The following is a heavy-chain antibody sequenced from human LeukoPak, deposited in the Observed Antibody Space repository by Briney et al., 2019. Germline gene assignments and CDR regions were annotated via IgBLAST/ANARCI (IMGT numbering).Heavy chain of an antibody. CDR1: GYTFTGYY. CDR2: INPNSGGT. Sequence: ASVKVSCKASGYTFTGYYMHWVRQAPGQGLEWMGWINPNSGGTNYAQKFQGRVTMTRDTSISTACMELSRLRSDDTAVYYCARVVVVPAAMVNAFDIWGQGTMVTVSS. D-gene: IGHD2-2*01. V-gene: IGHV1-2*02. CDR3: ARVVVVPAAMVNAFDI. J-gene: IGHJ3*02.